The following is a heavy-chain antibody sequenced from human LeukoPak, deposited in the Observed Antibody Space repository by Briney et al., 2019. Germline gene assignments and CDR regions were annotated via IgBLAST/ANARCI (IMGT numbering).Heavy chain of an antibody. J-gene: IGHJ4*02. CDR2: IIPIFGTA. CDR3: ASFCGRGSTSCEIDY. CDR1: GGTFSSYA. V-gene: IGHV1-69*05. Sequence: SVKVSCKASGGTFSSYAISWVRQAPGQGLEWMGEIIPIFGTANYAQKFQGRVTITTDESTSTAYMELSSLRSEDTAVYYCASFCGRGSTSCEIDYWGQGTLVTVSS. D-gene: IGHD2-2*01.